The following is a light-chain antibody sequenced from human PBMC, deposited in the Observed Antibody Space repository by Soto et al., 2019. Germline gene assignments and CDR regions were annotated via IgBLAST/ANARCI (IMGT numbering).Light chain of an antibody. CDR2: DVS. CDR3: SSFSVASPL. V-gene: IGLV2-14*01. CDR1: SSDIGGYNY. J-gene: IGLJ1*01. Sequence: QSVLTQPASMSGSPGQSVTISCAGTSSDIGGYNYVSWYQHHPGTAPKLIIYDVSSQPSGVSHRFSASKSGNTASLTTSGLQAEDEADYYCSSFSVASPLFGTGTKVTVL.